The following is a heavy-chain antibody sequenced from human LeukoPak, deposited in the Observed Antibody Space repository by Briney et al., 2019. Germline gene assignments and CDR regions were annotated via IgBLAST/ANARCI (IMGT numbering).Heavy chain of an antibody. CDR1: GFTFSSYW. CDR3: ARVGGYNYAQEGYYYFGMDV. V-gene: IGHV3-7*01. Sequence: GGSLRLSWAVSGFTFSSYWMTWVRQAPGKGLEWVAHIKQDGSEKEYVDSVKGRFTISRDNAKSSLYLQLNSLRDEDTAVYYCARVGGYNYAQEGYYYFGMDVWGQGTTVTVSS. CDR2: IKQDGSEK. J-gene: IGHJ6*02. D-gene: IGHD5-18*01.